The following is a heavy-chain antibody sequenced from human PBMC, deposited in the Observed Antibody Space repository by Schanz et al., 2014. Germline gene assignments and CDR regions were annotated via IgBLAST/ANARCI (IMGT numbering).Heavy chain of an antibody. V-gene: IGHV1-2*02. CDR1: GYSFTGYY. D-gene: IGHD1-1*01. CDR2: INPSSGGT. J-gene: IGHJ2*01. CDR3: ARDVGRPGHFWYFDL. Sequence: QVQLVQSGVEVKKPGASVKVSCKASGYSFTGYYMNWVRQAPGQGLEWMGWINPSSGGTNYAQKFQGRVTMTRDTSISTAYMELNRLRSDDTAVYFCARDVGRPGHFWYFDLWGRGTLVTVSS.